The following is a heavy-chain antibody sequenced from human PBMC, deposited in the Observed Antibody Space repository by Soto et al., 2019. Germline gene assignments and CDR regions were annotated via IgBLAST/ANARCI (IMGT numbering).Heavy chain of an antibody. CDR1: AFSFPNYA. Sequence: QXQLMESGGGVVQPGRSLRLSCAASAFSFPNYAMHWVXXXXXXGLEWVATISHDGRGIYYADAMRGRFTISRDNSKXXXXXXXXXXXXXXXXXXXXXXXXXXXXXXXXGQGTLVTVSS. CDR2: ISHDGRGI. J-gene: IGHJ5*02. V-gene: IGHV3-30*04. CDR3: XXXXXXXXXXX.